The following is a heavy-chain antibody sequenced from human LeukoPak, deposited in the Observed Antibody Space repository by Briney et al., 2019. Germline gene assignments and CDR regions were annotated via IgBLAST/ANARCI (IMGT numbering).Heavy chain of an antibody. J-gene: IGHJ4*02. V-gene: IGHV3-74*01. CDR1: GFTFSSYW. Sequence: GGSLRLSCAASGFTFSSYWMHWVRQAPGKGLVWVSRINTDGRTTTYADSVKGRFTISRDNAKNTLYLQMNSLRAEDTAVYYCVRSAFLTTGFYFDYWGQGTLVTVSS. D-gene: IGHD4-11*01. CDR3: VRSAFLTTGFYFDY. CDR2: INTDGRTT.